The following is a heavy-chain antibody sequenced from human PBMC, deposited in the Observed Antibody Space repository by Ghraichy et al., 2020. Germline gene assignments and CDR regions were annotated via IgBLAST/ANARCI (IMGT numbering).Heavy chain of an antibody. D-gene: IGHD6-13*01. CDR1: GFTFSSYG. V-gene: IGHV3-33*01. CDR3: ARAQGIAAAHYYYYMDV. Sequence: GESLNISCAASGFTFSSYGMHWVRQAPGKGLEWVAVIWYDGSNKYYADSVKGRFTISRDNSKNTLYLQMNSLRAEDTAVYYCARAQGIAAAHYYYYMDVWGKGTTVTVSS. J-gene: IGHJ6*03. CDR2: IWYDGSNK.